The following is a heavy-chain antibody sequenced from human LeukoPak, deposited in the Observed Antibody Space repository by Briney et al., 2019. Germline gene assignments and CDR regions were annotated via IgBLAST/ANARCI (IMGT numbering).Heavy chain of an antibody. D-gene: IGHD3-3*01. CDR2: ISWDGGKI. J-gene: IGHJ4*02. V-gene: IGHV3-43*01. Sequence: GGSLRLSCAASGFMFHDYSMHWVRQAPGKGLEWVSLISWDGGKIYYADSVKGRFIISRDNSKNSLYLEMNSLRTEDTAVYYCAKDMQLRFLEWLPGGIDYWGQGTLVTVSS. CDR3: AKDMQLRFLEWLPGGIDY. CDR1: GFMFHDYS.